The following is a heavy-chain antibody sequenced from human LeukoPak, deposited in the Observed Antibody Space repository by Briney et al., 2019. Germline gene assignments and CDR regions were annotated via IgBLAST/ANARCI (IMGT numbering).Heavy chain of an antibody. CDR2: IRSKAYGGTT. Sequence: GGSLRLSCTASGFTFGDYAMSWVRQAPGKGLEWVGVIRSKAYGGTTEYAASVKGRFTISRDDSKSVAYLQMNSLKTEDTAVYYCTRAYYYGSGRFDYWGQGTLVTVSS. J-gene: IGHJ4*02. CDR3: TRAYYYGSGRFDY. CDR1: GFTFGDYA. D-gene: IGHD3-10*01. V-gene: IGHV3-49*04.